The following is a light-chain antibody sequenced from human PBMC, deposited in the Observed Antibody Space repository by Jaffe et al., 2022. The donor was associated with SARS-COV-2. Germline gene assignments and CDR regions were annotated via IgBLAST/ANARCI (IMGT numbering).Light chain of an antibody. CDR3: QQYNNWWT. CDR1: QTVRSN. Sequence: EIVMTQSPATLSVSPGERATLSCRASQTVRSNLAWYQQKPGQAPRLLIYGASTRATGIPARFSGSGSETEFTLTISSLQSEDFAVYYCQQYNNWWTFGQGTKVEIK. CDR2: GAS. J-gene: IGKJ1*01. V-gene: IGKV3-15*01.